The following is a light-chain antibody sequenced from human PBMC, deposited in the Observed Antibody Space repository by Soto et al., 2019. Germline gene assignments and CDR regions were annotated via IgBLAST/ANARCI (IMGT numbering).Light chain of an antibody. Sequence: QSALTQPASVSGSPGQSITISCTEASSDVGDYNYVSWYQQHPGKAPKLMIYDVSYRPSGVSIRFSGSKSGSTASLTISGLQAEEEADYYCSSYTTTNAVLFGGGTKVTVL. J-gene: IGLJ2*01. CDR3: SSYTTTNAVL. CDR2: DVS. V-gene: IGLV2-14*03. CDR1: SSDVGDYNY.